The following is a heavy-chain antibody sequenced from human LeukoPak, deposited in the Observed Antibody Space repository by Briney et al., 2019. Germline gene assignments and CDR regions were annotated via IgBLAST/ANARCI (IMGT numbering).Heavy chain of an antibody. CDR3: AKGQRWELPLDF. CDR2: ISDSGRST. V-gene: IGHV3-23*01. J-gene: IGHJ4*02. D-gene: IGHD2-15*01. CDR1: GFTFNSYA. Sequence: GGSLRLSCAASGFTFNSYAMTWVRQAPGKGLEWVSAISDSGRSTYYADSVKGRFTISRDVSKSTLYLQMNSLRAEDTALYYCAKGQRWELPLDFWGQGTLVTVSS.